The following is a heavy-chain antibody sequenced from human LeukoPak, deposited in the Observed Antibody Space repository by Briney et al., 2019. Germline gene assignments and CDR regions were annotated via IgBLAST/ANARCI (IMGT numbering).Heavy chain of an antibody. CDR1: GFTFSSYA. Sequence: GGSLRLSCAASGFTFSSYAMHWVRQAPGKGLEWVAVISYDGSNKYYADSVKGRFTISRDNSKNTLYLQMSSLRAEDTAVYYCARDSDDPPFDYWGQGTLVTVSS. V-gene: IGHV3-30-3*01. CDR3: ARDSDDPPFDY. J-gene: IGHJ4*02. D-gene: IGHD1-1*01. CDR2: ISYDGSNK.